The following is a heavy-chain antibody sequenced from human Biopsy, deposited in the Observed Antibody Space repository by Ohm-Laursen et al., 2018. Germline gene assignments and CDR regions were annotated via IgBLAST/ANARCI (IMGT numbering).Heavy chain of an antibody. Sequence: SQTLSLTCPVSGGSISGSSWSWIRQAPGKGLEWIGYISYSRDTNYNPSLKSRITISVDTSKNQFPLKLTSVTAADTAVYYCAKHGSGWTGDDAFHIWGQGTMVTVSS. D-gene: IGHD6-19*01. CDR3: AKHGSGWTGDDAFHI. J-gene: IGHJ3*02. CDR2: ISYSRDT. V-gene: IGHV4-59*08. CDR1: GGSISGSS.